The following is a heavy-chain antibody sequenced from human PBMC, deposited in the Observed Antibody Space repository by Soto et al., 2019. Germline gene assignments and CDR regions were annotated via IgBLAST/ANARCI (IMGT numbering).Heavy chain of an antibody. Sequence: QVQLQQWGAGLLKPSETLSLTCAVFGGSLSDYNWNWIRQSPGKGPEWIGEINHNGVTNLNPSLKSRITMSVDTSKSQFSLKLSSVTAADTAVYYCATNTAFKFEFWGQGTLITVS. CDR3: ATNTAFKFEF. CDR2: INHNGVT. D-gene: IGHD3-3*02. V-gene: IGHV4-34*01. CDR1: GGSLSDYN. J-gene: IGHJ4*02.